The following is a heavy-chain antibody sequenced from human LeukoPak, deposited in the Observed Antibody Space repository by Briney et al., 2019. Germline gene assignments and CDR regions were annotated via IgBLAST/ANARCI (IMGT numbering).Heavy chain of an antibody. V-gene: IGHV3-7*03. CDR2: IKQDGTEK. CDR3: ARRYFDL. Sequence: GGSLRLSCAVSGFTFSSLWMHWVRQAPGKGLEWVANIKQDGTEKWYMDSVKGRFTISRDNAKNSLYLQMNSLRAEDTAVYYCARRYFDLWGPWHPGHCLL. CDR1: GFTFSSLW. J-gene: IGHJ2*01.